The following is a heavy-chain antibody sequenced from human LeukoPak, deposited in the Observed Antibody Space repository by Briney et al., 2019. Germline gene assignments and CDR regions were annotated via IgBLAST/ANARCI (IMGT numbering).Heavy chain of an antibody. CDR3: PRHYTPFYSSGWEGWFDP. CDR1: GGTFSSYA. CDR2: IIPIFGTA. D-gene: IGHD6-19*01. V-gene: IGHV1-69*05. J-gene: IGHJ5*02. Sequence: SVKVSCKASGGTFSSYAISWVRQAPGQGLEWMGGIIPIFGTANYAQMFQGRVTITTDESTSTAYMELSSLRSEDTAVYYCPRHYTPFYSSGWEGWFDPWGQGTLVTVSS.